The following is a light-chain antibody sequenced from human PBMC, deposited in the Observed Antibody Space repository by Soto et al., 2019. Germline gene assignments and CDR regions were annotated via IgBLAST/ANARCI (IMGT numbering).Light chain of an antibody. CDR3: QQYGRSPGLFT. V-gene: IGKV3-20*01. CDR2: DAS. Sequence: EIVLTQSPGTLSLSPGERATPSCRASQSVSNTYLAWYQQKPGQAPRLLIYDASSRATGIPDRFSGSGSATDFTLTISRPEPDDFAVYYCQQYGRSPGLFTFGPGTRVDIK. J-gene: IGKJ3*01. CDR1: QSVSNTY.